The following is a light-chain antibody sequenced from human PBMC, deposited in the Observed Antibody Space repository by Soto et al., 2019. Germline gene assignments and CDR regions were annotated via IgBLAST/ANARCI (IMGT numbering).Light chain of an antibody. Sequence: QSALTQPASVSGSPGQSITISCTGTSSDVGGYNYVSWYQQHPGKAPKLMIYEVSNRPSGVSNRLFGSKSGNTASLTISGLKAEDEDDDYCSSYTNSSTLVFGGGTKLTVL. CDR1: SSDVGGYNY. CDR2: EVS. J-gene: IGLJ2*01. CDR3: SSYTNSSTLV. V-gene: IGLV2-14*01.